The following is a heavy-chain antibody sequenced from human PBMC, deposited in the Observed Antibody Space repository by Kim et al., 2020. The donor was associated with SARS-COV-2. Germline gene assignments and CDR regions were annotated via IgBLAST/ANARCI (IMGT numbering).Heavy chain of an antibody. CDR1: GFTFNVYA. V-gene: IGHV3-23*01. D-gene: IGHD2-8*01. CDR3: AKDGQWSFDY. Sequence: GGSLRLSCTASGFTFNVYAMNWVRQAPGKGPEWVSAISGSGDSTYYSDSVRGRFIISRDNSKSTLHLQIDGLRAEDTALYYCAKDGQWSFDYWGQGTPVT. CDR2: ISGSGDST. J-gene: IGHJ4*02.